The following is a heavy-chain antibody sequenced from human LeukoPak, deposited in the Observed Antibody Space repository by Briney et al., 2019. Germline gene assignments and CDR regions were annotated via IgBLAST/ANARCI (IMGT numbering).Heavy chain of an antibody. Sequence: GGSLRLSCAASGFTLSTFSMHWVRQSPGRGLEYVSAINYKGGTTYYADSVKGRFTISRDNPKNTLYLQMASLRDEDMGVYYCARVGPETAFDYWGQGTQVTVSS. D-gene: IGHD1-14*01. CDR1: GFTLSTFS. J-gene: IGHJ4*02. CDR3: ARVGPETAFDY. CDR2: INYKGGTT. V-gene: IGHV3-64*02.